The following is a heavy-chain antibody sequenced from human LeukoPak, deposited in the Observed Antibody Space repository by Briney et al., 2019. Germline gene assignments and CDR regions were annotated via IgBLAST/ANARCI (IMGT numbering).Heavy chain of an antibody. J-gene: IGHJ5*02. V-gene: IGHV4-4*02. CDR1: GGSISSSNW. CDR2: IYHSGST. CDR3: ARRFLTIDNWFDP. D-gene: IGHD3-3*01. Sequence: PSETLSLTCAVSGGSISSSNWWSWVRQPPGKGLEWIGEIYHSGSTNYNPSLKSRVTISVDTSKNQFSLKLSSVTAADTAVYYCARRFLTIDNWFDPWGQGTLVTVSS.